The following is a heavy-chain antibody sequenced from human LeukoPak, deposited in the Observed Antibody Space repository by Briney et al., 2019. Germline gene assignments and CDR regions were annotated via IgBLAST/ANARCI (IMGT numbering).Heavy chain of an antibody. CDR3: ARDSGDYGVVDY. Sequence: SVKVSCKASGGTFSSYAISWVRQAPGQGLEWMGRIIPIFGTASYAQKFQGRVTITTDESTSTAYMELSSLRSEDTAVYYCARDSGDYGVVDYWGQGTLVTVSS. CDR1: GGTFSSYA. V-gene: IGHV1-69*05. D-gene: IGHD4-17*01. J-gene: IGHJ4*02. CDR2: IIPIFGTA.